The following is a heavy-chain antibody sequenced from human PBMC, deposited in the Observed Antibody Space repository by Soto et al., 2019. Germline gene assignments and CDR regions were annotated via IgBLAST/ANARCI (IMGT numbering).Heavy chain of an antibody. CDR1: GCVVKDYA. CDR3: ARGSSTTPTSYGYLAY. J-gene: IGHJ4*02. V-gene: IGHV3-23*01. Sequence: EVQLLESGGGLVQPGGSLRLSCAASGCVVKDYAISWVRQAPGKGLEWVTGISASGGRTYYADSVKGRLSVSRDNSNNTVFLQINRLRDEDTAMYYCARGSSTTPTSYGYLAYWGQGTLVTVSS. CDR2: ISASGGRT. D-gene: IGHD4-17*01.